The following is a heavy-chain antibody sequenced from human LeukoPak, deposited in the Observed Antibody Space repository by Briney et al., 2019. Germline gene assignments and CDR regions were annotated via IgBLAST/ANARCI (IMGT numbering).Heavy chain of an antibody. CDR2: INHSGST. J-gene: IGHJ4*02. V-gene: IGHV4-34*01. CDR3: ARVVCSNGVCYSNFDS. Sequence: SETLSLTCAVYGGSFSGYYWSWIRQPPGKGLEWIGEINHSGSTNYNPSLKSRVTISVDTSKNQFSLKLSSVTAADTAVYYCARVVCSNGVCYSNFDSWGQGTLVTVSS. CDR1: GGSFSGYY. D-gene: IGHD2-8*01.